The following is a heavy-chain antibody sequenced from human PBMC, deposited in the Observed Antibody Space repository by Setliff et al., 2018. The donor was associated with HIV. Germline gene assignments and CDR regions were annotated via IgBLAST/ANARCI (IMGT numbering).Heavy chain of an antibody. CDR2: IFYSGST. V-gene: IGHV4-39*02. D-gene: IGHD6-13*01. Sequence: PSETLSLTCTVSNGSISSSSYFWGWIRQPPGKGLEWIGNIFYSGSTYYNPSLKSRVLISVDTSKNQFSLKLTSVTAADTAVYYCARDARATAGGIEDLDLWGQGTLVTVSS. J-gene: IGHJ5*02. CDR1: NGSISSSSYF. CDR3: ARDARATAGGIEDLDL.